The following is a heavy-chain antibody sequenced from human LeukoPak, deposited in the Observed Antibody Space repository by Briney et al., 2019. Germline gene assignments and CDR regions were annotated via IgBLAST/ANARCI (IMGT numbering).Heavy chain of an antibody. Sequence: SETLSPTCTVSGYSISSGYYWGWIRQPPGKGLEWIGSIYHSGSTYYNPSLKSRVTISVDTSKNQFSLKLSSVTAADTAVYYCAQGGYIVATISHWFDPWGQGTLVTVSS. CDR3: AQGGYIVATISHWFDP. CDR2: IYHSGST. V-gene: IGHV4-38-2*02. CDR1: GYSISSGYY. D-gene: IGHD5-12*01. J-gene: IGHJ5*02.